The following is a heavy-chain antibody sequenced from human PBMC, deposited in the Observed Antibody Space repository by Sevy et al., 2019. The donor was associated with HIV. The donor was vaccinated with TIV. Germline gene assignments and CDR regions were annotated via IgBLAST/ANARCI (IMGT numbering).Heavy chain of an antibody. CDR1: GYIFTGYY. D-gene: IGHD3-3*01. Sequence: ASVKVSCKTSGYIFTGYYMHWVRQAPGQGLEWMGWINPNSGDTNYAQTFQGRVTMTSDTSISTTYMELSRLRCDDTVVYYCVRDKNDFWSGYYPVYWGQGILVTVSS. CDR2: INPNSGDT. V-gene: IGHV1-2*02. J-gene: IGHJ4*02. CDR3: VRDKNDFWSGYYPVY.